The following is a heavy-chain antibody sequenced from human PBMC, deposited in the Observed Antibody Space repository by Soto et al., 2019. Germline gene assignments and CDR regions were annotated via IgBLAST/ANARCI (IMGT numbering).Heavy chain of an antibody. D-gene: IGHD6-6*01. V-gene: IGHV1-18*01. Sequence: ASVKVSCKASGYTFTSYGISWVRQAPGQGLEWMGWISAYNGNTNYAQKLQGRVTMTTDTSTSTAYMELRSLRSDDTAVYYCARDRPLYSSSEPIDYWGQGTLVTVSS. CDR3: ARDRPLYSSSEPIDY. CDR2: ISAYNGNT. CDR1: GYTFTSYG. J-gene: IGHJ4*02.